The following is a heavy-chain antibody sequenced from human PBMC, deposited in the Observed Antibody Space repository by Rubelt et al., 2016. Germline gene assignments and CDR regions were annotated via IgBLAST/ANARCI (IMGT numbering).Heavy chain of an antibody. V-gene: IGHV3-30*03. CDR3: AREYNWNYPPTYYFDY. J-gene: IGHJ4*02. CDR1: TFDSSA. CDR2: VSYDGANE. D-gene: IGHD1-7*01. Sequence: TFDSSAMHWVRQAPGKGLEWVAIVSYDGANEYYRDSVKGRFTISRDNSKNTLYLQMNSLRPEDTAVYYCAREYNWNYPPTYYFDYWGQGTLVTVSS.